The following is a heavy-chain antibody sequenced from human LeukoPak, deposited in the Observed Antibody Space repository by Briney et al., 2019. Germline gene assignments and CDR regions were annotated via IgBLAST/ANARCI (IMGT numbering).Heavy chain of an antibody. CDR1: GFTFSNAW. CDR2: ISGSGGST. CDR3: AKSPRRVLWFGEWDY. V-gene: IGHV3-23*01. D-gene: IGHD3-10*01. J-gene: IGHJ4*02. Sequence: GGSLRLSCEASGFTFSNAWMTWVRQAPGKGLEWVSAISGSGGSTYYADSVKGRFTISRDNSKNTLYLQMNSLRAEDTAVYYCAKSPRRVLWFGEWDYWGQGTLVTVSS.